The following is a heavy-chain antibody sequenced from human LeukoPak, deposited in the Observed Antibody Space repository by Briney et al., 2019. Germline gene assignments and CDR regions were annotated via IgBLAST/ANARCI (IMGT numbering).Heavy chain of an antibody. J-gene: IGHJ4*02. CDR3: ARGMGYDSSGYYYRDFDY. CDR2: ISSSGNSI. Sequence: GGSLRLSCAASGLTFSSYEMNWVRQAPGKGLEWVSYISSSGNSIEYADSVKGRFTISRDNAKNSLYLQMNSLRAEDTAVYYCARGMGYDSSGYYYRDFDYWGQGTLVTVSS. CDR1: GLTFSSYE. D-gene: IGHD3-22*01. V-gene: IGHV3-48*03.